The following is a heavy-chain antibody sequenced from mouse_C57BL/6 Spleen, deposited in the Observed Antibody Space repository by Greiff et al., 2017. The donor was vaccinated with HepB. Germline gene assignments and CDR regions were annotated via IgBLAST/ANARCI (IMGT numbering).Heavy chain of an antibody. CDR3: VKAVPPLLLRMDY. CDR1: GFTFTDYY. J-gene: IGHJ4*01. CDR2: IRNKANGYTT. D-gene: IGHD1-1*01. V-gene: IGHV7-4*01. Sequence: EVNVVESGGGLVQPGASLRLPCAASGFTFTDYYMSWVRQPPGKAPEWLALIRNKANGYTTEYTASVKGRFTISRDNSQNILYRQMNTLRAEDSATYYCVKAVPPLLLRMDYWGQGTSVTVSS.